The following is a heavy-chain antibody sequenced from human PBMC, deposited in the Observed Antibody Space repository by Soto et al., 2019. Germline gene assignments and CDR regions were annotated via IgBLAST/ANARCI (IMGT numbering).Heavy chain of an antibody. CDR1: GGSFSCYY. CDR3: ARGRRWGQSVKGLDS. Sequence: PSETLSLTCAVSGGSFSCYYWTWIRQSPGKGLEWIGEINHSGTTNYIPSLKSRVSLSVDTSKNLFSLKLTSVTAADTGVYFCARGRRWGQSVKGLDSWGQGTLVTVSS. J-gene: IGHJ4*02. D-gene: IGHD3-16*01. V-gene: IGHV4-34*01. CDR2: INHSGTT.